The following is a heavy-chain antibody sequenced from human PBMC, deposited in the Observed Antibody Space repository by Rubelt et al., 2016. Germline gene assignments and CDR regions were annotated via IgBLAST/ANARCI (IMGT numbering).Heavy chain of an antibody. J-gene: IGHJ3*02. CDR1: GGSISSSSYY. Sequence: QLQLQESGPGLVKPSETLSLTCTVSGGSISSSSYYWGWIRQPPGKGLEWIGEINHSGSTNYNPSLKGRVTISVDTSKNQVSLKLSSVTAADTAVYYCARSRDYAKKGAFDIWGQGTMVTVSS. CDR3: ARSRDYAKKGAFDI. V-gene: IGHV4-39*07. D-gene: IGHD4-17*01. CDR2: INHSGST.